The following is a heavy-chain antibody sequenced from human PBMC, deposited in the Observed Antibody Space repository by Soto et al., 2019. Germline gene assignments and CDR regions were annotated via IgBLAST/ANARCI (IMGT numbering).Heavy chain of an antibody. J-gene: IGHJ3*01. V-gene: IGHV3-30*18. Sequence: QVQLVESGGGVVQPGRSLRLSCAASGFTFSSYGMHWVRQAPGKGLEWVAVISYDGSNKYYADSVKGRFTISRDNSKNTLYLQMNSLRAEDTAVYYCAKHPILVWGQGTMVTVSS. CDR1: GFTFSSYG. D-gene: IGHD2-15*01. CDR3: AKHPILV. CDR2: ISYDGSNK.